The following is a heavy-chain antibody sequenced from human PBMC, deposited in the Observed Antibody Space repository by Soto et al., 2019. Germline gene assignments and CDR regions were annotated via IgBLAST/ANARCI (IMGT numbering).Heavy chain of an antibody. V-gene: IGHV3-7*01. Sequence: EVQLVESGGGLVQPGGSLRLSCAASGFTFSSYWMSWVRQAPGKGLEWVANIKQDGSEKYYVDSVKGRFTISRDNANNSLYLQMNGLRAEDTAVYYCARPGGPHCSGGSCYFVWFDPWGQGTLVTVSS. CDR2: IKQDGSEK. CDR3: ARPGGPHCSGGSCYFVWFDP. D-gene: IGHD2-15*01. J-gene: IGHJ5*02. CDR1: GFTFSSYW.